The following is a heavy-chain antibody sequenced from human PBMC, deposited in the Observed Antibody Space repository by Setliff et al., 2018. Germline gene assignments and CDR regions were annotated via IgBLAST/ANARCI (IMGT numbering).Heavy chain of an antibody. CDR1: GYTFTSYY. V-gene: IGHV1-69*06. J-gene: IGHJ4*02. Sequence: ASVKVSCKASGYTFTSYYMHWVRQAPGQGLEWMGGIIPIFGTANYAQKFQGRVTITADKSTSTAYMELSSLRSEDTAVYNCARGNYYDSSGYSVDYWGQGTLVTVSS. CDR3: ARGNYYDSSGYSVDY. D-gene: IGHD3-22*01. CDR2: IIPIFGTA.